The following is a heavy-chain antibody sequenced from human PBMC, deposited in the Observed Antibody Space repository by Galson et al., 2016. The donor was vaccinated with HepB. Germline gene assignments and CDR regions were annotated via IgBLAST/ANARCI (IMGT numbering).Heavy chain of an antibody. V-gene: IGHV3-23*01. Sequence: SLRLSCAASGFTFSNYAMSWVRPAPGKGPEWVSAISGVSDRTYYAGSMKDRFIISRDDSRNMLFLQLNSLRAEDTAIYYCAKESPYSNVRQYYLENWGLGTLVTVSS. D-gene: IGHD4-11*01. CDR2: ISGVSDRT. CDR3: AKESPYSNVRQYYLEN. CDR1: GFTFSNYA. J-gene: IGHJ4*01.